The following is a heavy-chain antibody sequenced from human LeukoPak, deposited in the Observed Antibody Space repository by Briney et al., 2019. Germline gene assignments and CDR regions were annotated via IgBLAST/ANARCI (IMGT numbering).Heavy chain of an antibody. CDR3: ARGPTYYYDSSGYSNWFDP. CDR2: IIPIFGTA. J-gene: IGHJ5*02. CDR1: GGTFSRYA. V-gene: IGHV1-69*05. D-gene: IGHD3-22*01. Sequence: SVKVSCKASGGTFSRYAISWVRKAPGQGLEWMGRIIPIFGTANYAQKFQGRVTITTDESTSTAYMELSSLRSEDTAVYYCARGPTYYYDSSGYSNWFDPWGQGTLVTVSS.